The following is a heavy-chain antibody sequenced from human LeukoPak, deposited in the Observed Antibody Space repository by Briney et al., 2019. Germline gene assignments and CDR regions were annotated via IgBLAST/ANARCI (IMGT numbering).Heavy chain of an antibody. Sequence: GGSLRLSCAASGFTFSSYWMSWVRQAPGKGLEWVANIKQDGSEKYYVDSVKGRFTISRDSAKNSLYLQMNSLRAEDTAVYYCASDRDYYDSSGYLFDYWGQGTLVTVSS. D-gene: IGHD3-22*01. CDR2: IKQDGSEK. CDR3: ASDRDYYDSSGYLFDY. V-gene: IGHV3-7*01. J-gene: IGHJ4*02. CDR1: GFTFSSYW.